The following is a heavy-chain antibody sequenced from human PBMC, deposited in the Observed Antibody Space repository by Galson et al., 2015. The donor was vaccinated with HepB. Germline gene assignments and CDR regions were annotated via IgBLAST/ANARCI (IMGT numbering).Heavy chain of an antibody. Sequence: SVKVSCKASGYTFTGYYMHWVRQAPGQGLEWMGGIIPIFGTANYAQKFQGRVTITADESTSTAYMELSSLRSEDTAVYYCARSDYDSSGYYYFDYWGQGTLVTVSS. D-gene: IGHD3-22*01. CDR2: IIPIFGTA. CDR3: ARSDYDSSGYYYFDY. J-gene: IGHJ4*02. CDR1: GYTFTGYY. V-gene: IGHV1-69*13.